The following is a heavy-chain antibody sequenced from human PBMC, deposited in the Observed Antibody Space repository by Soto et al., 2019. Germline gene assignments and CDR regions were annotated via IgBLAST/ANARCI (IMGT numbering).Heavy chain of an antibody. Sequence: QLQLQESGPGLVKPSETLSLTCSVSGGSISSSSYYWGWIRQPPGKGLEWIGSIYYSGSSYYNPSLKGRVTLPVDTSENKFSLRLSSVTAADTAVYYCATITRAYYKDVWGKGTKSPS. V-gene: IGHV4-39*01. CDR1: GGSISSSSYY. CDR2: IYYSGSS. J-gene: IGHJ6*03. CDR3: ATITRAYYKDV.